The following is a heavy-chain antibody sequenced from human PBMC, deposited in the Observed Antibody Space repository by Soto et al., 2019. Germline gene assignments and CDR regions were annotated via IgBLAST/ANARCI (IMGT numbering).Heavy chain of an antibody. CDR2: MNPESRNT. CDR3: ARFVRHQLPTIDF. D-gene: IGHD2-2*01. V-gene: IGHV1-8*02. J-gene: IGHJ4*02. Sequence: QVQLVQSGAEVKEPGASVRVSCKASGYTFTSYDINWVRQATGQGLEWMGWMNPESRNTGYAQKFQGRFTMTRDTSISTAYVELTSLRSEDTAVYYCARFVRHQLPTIDFWGQGTLVTGSS. CDR1: GYTFTSYD.